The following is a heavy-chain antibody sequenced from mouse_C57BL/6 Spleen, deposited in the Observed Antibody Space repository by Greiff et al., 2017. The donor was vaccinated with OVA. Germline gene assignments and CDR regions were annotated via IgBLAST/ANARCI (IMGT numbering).Heavy chain of an antibody. CDR1: GYTFTDYY. V-gene: IGHV1-26*01. D-gene: IGHD1-1*01. Sequence: VQLQQSGPELVKPGASVKISCKASGYTFTDYYMNWVKQSHGKSLEWIGDINPNNGGTSYNQKFKGKATLTVDKSSSTAYMELRSLTSEDSAVYYCLSLDYYGSSPFAYWGQGTLVTVSA. CDR2: INPNNGGT. CDR3: LSLDYYGSSPFAY. J-gene: IGHJ3*01.